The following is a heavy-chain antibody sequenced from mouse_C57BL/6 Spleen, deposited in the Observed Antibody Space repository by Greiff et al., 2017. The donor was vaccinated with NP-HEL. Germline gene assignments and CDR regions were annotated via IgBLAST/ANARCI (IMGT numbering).Heavy chain of an antibody. V-gene: IGHV1-5*01. J-gene: IGHJ4*01. D-gene: IGHD3-1*01. CDR1: GYTFTSYW. CDR3: TRYSLEPDYAMDY. Sequence: EVQGVESGTVLARPGASVKMSCKTSGYTFTSYWMHWVKQRPGQGLEWIGAIYPGNSDTSYNQKFKGKAKLTAVTSASTAYMELSSLTNEDSAVYYCTRYSLEPDYAMDYWGQGTSVTVSS. CDR2: IYPGNSDT.